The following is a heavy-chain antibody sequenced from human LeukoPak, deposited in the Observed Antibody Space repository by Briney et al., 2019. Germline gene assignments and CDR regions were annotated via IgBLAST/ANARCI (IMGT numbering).Heavy chain of an antibody. J-gene: IGHJ4*02. D-gene: IGHD3-10*01. CDR1: GYTFTGYY. V-gene: IGHV1-2*02. CDR2: IDPNSGGT. CDR3: ARVGTLWFGDATTFDY. Sequence: ASVTVSCKASGYTFTGYYMHWVRQAPGQGLEWMGWIDPNSGGTHYAKKFQGRVTMTRDTSISTVYMELSRMSSDDTAVFYCARVGTLWFGDATTFDYWGQGTLVTGSS.